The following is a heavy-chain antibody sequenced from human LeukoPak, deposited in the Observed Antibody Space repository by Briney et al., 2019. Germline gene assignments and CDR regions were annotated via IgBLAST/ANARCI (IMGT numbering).Heavy chain of an antibody. V-gene: IGHV3-30-3*01. D-gene: IGHD3-10*01. J-gene: IGHJ3*02. Sequence: GGSLRLSCAASGFTFSSYAMHWVRQASGKGLEWVAVISYDGSNKYYADSVKGRFTISRDNSKNTLYLQMNSLRAEDTAVYYCARDNYGSGIHGDAFDIWGQGTMVTVSS. CDR2: ISYDGSNK. CDR1: GFTFSSYA. CDR3: ARDNYGSGIHGDAFDI.